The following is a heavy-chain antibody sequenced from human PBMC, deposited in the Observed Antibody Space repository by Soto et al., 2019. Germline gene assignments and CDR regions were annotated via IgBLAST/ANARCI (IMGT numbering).Heavy chain of an antibody. Sequence: ASVKVSCKVSGYTLTELSMHWVRQAPGKGLEWMGGFDPEDGETIYAQKFQGRVTITADESMSTAYMELSRLRSEDTAAYYCAQTLGLAVAGPGRFDLWGRGTLVTVSS. CDR1: GYTLTELS. V-gene: IGHV1-24*01. CDR2: FDPEDGET. D-gene: IGHD6-19*01. CDR3: AQTLGLAVAGPGRFDL. J-gene: IGHJ2*01.